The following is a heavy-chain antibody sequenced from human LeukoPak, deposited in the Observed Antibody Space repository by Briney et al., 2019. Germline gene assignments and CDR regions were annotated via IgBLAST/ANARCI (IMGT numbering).Heavy chain of an antibody. Sequence: GGSLRLSCAASGFTFSSYAMHWVRQAPGKGLEWVAVISYDGSNKYYADSVKGRFTISRDTSKNTLYLQMNSLRAEDTAVYYCARGMDAFDIWGQGTMVTASS. J-gene: IGHJ3*02. CDR2: ISYDGSNK. CDR3: ARGMDAFDI. V-gene: IGHV3-30-3*01. CDR1: GFTFSSYA.